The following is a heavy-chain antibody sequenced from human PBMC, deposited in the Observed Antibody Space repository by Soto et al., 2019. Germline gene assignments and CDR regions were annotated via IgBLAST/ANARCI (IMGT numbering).Heavy chain of an antibody. CDR3: AKDSPVCGNYQVLHY. CDR1: GFNFSGHA. V-gene: IGHV3-23*01. CDR2: RTPAGESK. J-gene: IGHJ4*02. D-gene: IGHD1-26*01. Sequence: GGSLRLSXAASGFNFSGHAMTWGHPARGKGMAWVSGRTPAGESKYNIDSVKGRFTNSRDNAKNTLYLQMNSLTAADTAVYYCAKDSPVCGNYQVLHYWGQGTLVTVSS.